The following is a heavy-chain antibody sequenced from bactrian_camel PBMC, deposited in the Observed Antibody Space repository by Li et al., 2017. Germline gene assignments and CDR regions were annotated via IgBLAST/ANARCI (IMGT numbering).Heavy chain of an antibody. CDR2: INSGGGST. CDR1: GFTFSSYW. CDR3: AKMGLQSASY. D-gene: IGHD2*01. J-gene: IGHJ4*01. Sequence: HVQLVESGGGLVQFGGSLRLSCAASGFTFSSYWMYWVRQDPGKGLEWVSSINSGGGSTYYADSVKGRFTISRDNAKNTVYLQLNSLKTEDMAMYYCAKMGLQSASYWGQGTQVTVS. V-gene: IGHV3S1*01.